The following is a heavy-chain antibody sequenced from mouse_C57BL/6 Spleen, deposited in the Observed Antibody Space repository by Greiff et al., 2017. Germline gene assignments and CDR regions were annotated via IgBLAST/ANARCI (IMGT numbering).Heavy chain of an antibody. J-gene: IGHJ1*03. CDR2: IDPSDSYT. D-gene: IGHD1-1*01. Sequence: VQLQQPGAELVMPGASVKLSCKASGYTFTSYWMHWVKQRPGQGLEWIGEIDPSDSYTNYNQKFKGKSTLTVDKSSSTAYMQLSSLTSEDSAVYYCARGYYGSSFYWYFEVWGTGTTVTVSS. V-gene: IGHV1-69*01. CDR3: ARGYYGSSFYWYFEV. CDR1: GYTFTSYW.